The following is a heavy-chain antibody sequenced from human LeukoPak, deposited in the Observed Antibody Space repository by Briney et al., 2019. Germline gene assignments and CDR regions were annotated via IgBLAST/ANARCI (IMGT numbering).Heavy chain of an antibody. CDR2: IFPSGGEI. D-gene: IGHD2-8*02. CDR1: GFTFSTFA. CDR3: ATYRQVLLPFES. Sequence: LAGGSLRLSCEASGFTFSTFAMIWVRQPPGKGLEWVSSIFPSGGEIHYADSVRGRFTTSRDNSKSTLSLQMNSLRAEDTAIYYCATYRQVLLPFESWGQGTLVTVSS. J-gene: IGHJ4*02. V-gene: IGHV3-23*01.